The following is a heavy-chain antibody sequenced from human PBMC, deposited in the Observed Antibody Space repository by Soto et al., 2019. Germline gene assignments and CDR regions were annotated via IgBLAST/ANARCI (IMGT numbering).Heavy chain of an antibody. CDR3: ARVAVAARPRWYNWFDP. CDR1: GYTFTDYD. J-gene: IGHJ5*02. Sequence: QEQLVQSGAEVKKPGASVKVSCKTSGYTFTDYDINWVRQATGQGLEWIGWMNPNSGETGYAQKFQGRVNMTRSASLSTAYLELSSLRSEDTAVYYCARVAVAARPRWYNWFDPWGQGTLVTVSS. D-gene: IGHD2-15*01. CDR2: MNPNSGET. V-gene: IGHV1-8*01.